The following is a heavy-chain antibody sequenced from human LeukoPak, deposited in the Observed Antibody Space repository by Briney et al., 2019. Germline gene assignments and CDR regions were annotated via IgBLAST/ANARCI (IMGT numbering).Heavy chain of an antibody. CDR3: ARVLTAMVI. J-gene: IGHJ4*02. Sequence: SETPSLTCAVYGGSFSGYYWSWIRQPPGKGLEWIGEINHSGSTNYNPSLKSRVTISVDTSKNQFSLKLSSVTAADTAVYYCARVLTAMVIWGQGTLVTVSS. V-gene: IGHV4-34*01. CDR2: INHSGST. D-gene: IGHD5-18*01. CDR1: GGSFSGYY.